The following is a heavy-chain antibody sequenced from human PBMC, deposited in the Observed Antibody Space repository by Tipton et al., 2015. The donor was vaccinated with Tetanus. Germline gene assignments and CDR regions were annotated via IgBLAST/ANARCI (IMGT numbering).Heavy chain of an antibody. V-gene: IGHV4-34*09. J-gene: IGHJ4*02. CDR1: GGSFSGYY. D-gene: IGHD3-22*01. CDR2: INHSGST. Sequence: TLSLTCAVYGGSFSGYYWSWIRQPPGKGLEWTGEINHSGSTNYNPSLKSRVTISVDTSKNQFSLKLSSVTAADTAVYYCARTLGRSGYSSYDYWGQGTLVTVSS. CDR3: ARTLGRSGYSSYDY.